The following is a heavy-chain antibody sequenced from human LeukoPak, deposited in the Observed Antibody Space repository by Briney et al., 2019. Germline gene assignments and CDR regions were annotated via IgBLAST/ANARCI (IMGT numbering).Heavy chain of an antibody. CDR2: ISGSSDVT. V-gene: IGHV3-23*01. D-gene: IGHD3-10*01. CDR1: GFTFSSYA. CDR3: ARKRGGAGDYFGY. J-gene: IGHJ4*02. Sequence: PGGSLRLSCAGSGFTFSSYAMKCVPQAPGKGLEWGSNISGSSDVTYYADSVKGRFTISRDNSKNTLSLQMNSLRAEDTALYYCARKRGGAGDYFGYWGQGTLVTVSS.